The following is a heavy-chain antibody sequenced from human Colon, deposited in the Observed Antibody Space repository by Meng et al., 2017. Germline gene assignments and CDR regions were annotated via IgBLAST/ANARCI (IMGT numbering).Heavy chain of an antibody. J-gene: IGHJ4*02. V-gene: IGHV4-31*03. CDR1: GGSISSGGYY. D-gene: IGHD2-2*02. CDR3: ARYCASTNCYTGFDF. CDR2: IYYSGNT. Sequence: QVQLQESGPGLVKPSQTLSLTCTVSGGSISSGGYYWSWIRQHPGKGLEWIGYIYYSGNTYYNPSLKSRVTISVDTSKNQFSLKLSSVAAADTAVYYCARYCASTNCYTGFDFWGQDTLVTVSS.